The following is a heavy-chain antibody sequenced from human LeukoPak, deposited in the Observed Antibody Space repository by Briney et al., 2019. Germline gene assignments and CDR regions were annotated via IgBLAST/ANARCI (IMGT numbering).Heavy chain of an antibody. D-gene: IGHD6-19*01. V-gene: IGHV6-1*01. J-gene: IGHJ5*02. CDR3: ARERIAVAGRFDP. CDR1: GDSVSSNSAA. CDR2: TYYRSKWYN. Sequence: SQTLSLTCAISGDSVSSNSAAWRWIRQSPSRGLEWLGRTYYRSKWYNDYAVSVKSRITINPDTSKNQFSLQLNSVTPEDTAVYYCARERIAVAGRFDPWGQGTLVTVSS.